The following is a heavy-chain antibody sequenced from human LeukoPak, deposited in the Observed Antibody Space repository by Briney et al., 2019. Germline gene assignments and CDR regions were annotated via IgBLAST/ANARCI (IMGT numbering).Heavy chain of an antibody. CDR2: MSGSGGST. CDR1: GFTFSSYA. CDR3: AKDSEQWLVLGYFDY. D-gene: IGHD6-19*01. V-gene: IGHV3-23*01. J-gene: IGHJ4*02. Sequence: GGSLRLSCAASGFTFSSYAMSWVRQAPGKGLEWVPAMSGSGGSTYYADSVKGRFTISRDNSKNTLYLQMNSLRAEDTAVYYCAKDSEQWLVLGYFDYWGQGTLVTVSS.